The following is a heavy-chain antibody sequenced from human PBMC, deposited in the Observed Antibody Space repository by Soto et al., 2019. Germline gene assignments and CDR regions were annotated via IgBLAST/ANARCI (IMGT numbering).Heavy chain of an antibody. Sequence: PSLSRAASGFTFDGYPTPWVRQAPGKRLEWVSGISWNSGSIGYADSVKGRFTISRDNAKNSLYLQMNSLRAEDTALYYCAKDGGSFFLLCQAYYGNHYSCQAPSASDS. J-gene: IGHJ5*01. CDR2: ISWNSGSI. D-gene: IGHD1-26*01. CDR1: GFTFDGYP. V-gene: IGHV3-9*01. CDR3: AKDGGSFFLLCQAYYGNHYSCQAPSASDS.